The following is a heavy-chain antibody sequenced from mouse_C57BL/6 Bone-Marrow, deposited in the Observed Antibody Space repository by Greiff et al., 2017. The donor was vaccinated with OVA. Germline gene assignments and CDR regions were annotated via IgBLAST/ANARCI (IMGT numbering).Heavy chain of an antibody. V-gene: IGHV5-2*01. J-gene: IGHJ3*01. D-gene: IGHD2-4*01. Sequence: EVQVVESGGGLVQPGESLKLSCESNEYEFPSHDMSWVRKTPEKRLELVAAINSDGGSTYYPDTMERRFIISRDNTKKTLYLQMSSLRSEDTALDYCARLYDYDDGFAYWGQGTLVTVSA. CDR1: EYEFPSHD. CDR3: ARLYDYDDGFAY. CDR2: INSDGGST.